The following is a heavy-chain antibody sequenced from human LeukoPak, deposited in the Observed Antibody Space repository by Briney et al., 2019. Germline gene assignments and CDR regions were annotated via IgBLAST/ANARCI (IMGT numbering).Heavy chain of an antibody. CDR3: ARDQKEWFGARYYYYGMDV. Sequence: ASAKVSCKASGYTFTVYYMHWVRQAPGQGLEWMGWINPNSGGTNYAQKFQGRVTMTRDTSISTAYMELSRLRSDDTAVYYCARDQKEWFGARYYYYGMDVWGQGTTVTVSS. J-gene: IGHJ6*02. V-gene: IGHV1-2*02. CDR2: INPNSGGT. CDR1: GYTFTVYY. D-gene: IGHD3-10*01.